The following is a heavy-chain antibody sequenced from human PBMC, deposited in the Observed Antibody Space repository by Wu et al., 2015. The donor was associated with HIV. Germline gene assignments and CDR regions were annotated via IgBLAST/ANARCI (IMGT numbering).Heavy chain of an antibody. V-gene: IGHV1-18*01. D-gene: IGHD6-19*01. CDR2: ISAYNGNT. CDR1: GYTFTSYG. CDR3: ARSIAAAGIAVAGALYDY. Sequence: QVQLVQSGAEVKKPGASVKVSCKASGYTFTSYGISWVRQAPGQGLEWMGWISAYNGNTNYAQKLQGRVTMTTDTSTSTAYMELRSLRSDDTAVYYCARSIAAAGIAVAGALYDYWGQGTLVTVSS. J-gene: IGHJ4*02.